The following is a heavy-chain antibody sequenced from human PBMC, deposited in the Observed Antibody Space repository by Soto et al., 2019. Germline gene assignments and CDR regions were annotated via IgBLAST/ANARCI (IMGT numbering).Heavy chain of an antibody. J-gene: IGHJ4*02. V-gene: IGHV3-33*01. CDR3: ARDDSYWGEGDYYFDY. CDR1: GFTFSSYG. Sequence: QVQLVESGGGVVQPGRSLRLSCAASGFTFSSYGMHWVRQAPGKGLEWVAVIWYDGSNKYYADSVKGRFTISRDNSKNTLYLQMNSLRAEDTAVYYCARDDSYWGEGDYYFDYLGQGTLVTVSS. CDR2: IWYDGSNK. D-gene: IGHD7-27*01.